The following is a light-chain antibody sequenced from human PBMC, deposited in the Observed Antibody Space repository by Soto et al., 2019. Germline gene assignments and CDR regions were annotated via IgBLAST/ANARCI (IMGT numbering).Light chain of an antibody. J-gene: IGKJ4*01. CDR1: KRVGTGY. V-gene: IGKV3-20*01. Sequence: EIVLTQSPGTLSLSPGEGPTSPCRAIKRVGTGYLAWYRQKPGQAPRLLTDGASSRATGITDRFSGSGSGTDFTLTISRLEPEDFAVYYCQQYGSSPFFGGGTKVEIK. CDR2: GAS. CDR3: QQYGSSPF.